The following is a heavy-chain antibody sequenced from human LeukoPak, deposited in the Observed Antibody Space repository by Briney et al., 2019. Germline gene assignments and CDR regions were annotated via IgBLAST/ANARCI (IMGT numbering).Heavy chain of an antibody. V-gene: IGHV3-23*01. CDR3: ASSYYDFWSGLSYYFDY. CDR2: ISGSGGST. J-gene: IGHJ4*02. D-gene: IGHD3-3*01. CDR1: GFTFSSYA. Sequence: PGGSLRLSCAASGFTFSSYAMSWVRQAPGKGLEWVSAISGSGGSTYYADSVKGRFTISRDNAKNSLYLQLNSLRAEDTAVYYCASSYYDFWSGLSYYFDYWGQGTLVTVSS.